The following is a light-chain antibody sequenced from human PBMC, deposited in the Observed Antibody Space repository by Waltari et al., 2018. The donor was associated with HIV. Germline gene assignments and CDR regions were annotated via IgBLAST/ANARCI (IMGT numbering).Light chain of an antibody. CDR3: SSYTSSSTLGV. CDR2: EVD. Sequence: QSALTQPASVSGSPGQSITIPCSGTIRDVGGYNYVSWYQHPPGKAPKLIIYEVDNRPSGVSYRFSGSKSGNTASLTISGLLPEDEADYYCSSYTSSSTLGVFGGGTKLTVL. V-gene: IGLV2-14*01. CDR1: IRDVGGYNY. J-gene: IGLJ2*01.